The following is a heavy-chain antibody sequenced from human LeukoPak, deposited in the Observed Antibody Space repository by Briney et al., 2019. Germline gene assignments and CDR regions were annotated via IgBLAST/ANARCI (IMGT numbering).Heavy chain of an antibody. D-gene: IGHD2-15*01. Sequence: ASVEVSCKASGYAFTDYYIHWVRQAPGQGLEWMGWINPSSGDTHPAQKFQGRVTMTSDTSTSTVYMKLNWLRSDDTAVFYCARDRVVAAATMSDYWGQGTLVTVSS. CDR3: ARDRVVAAATMSDY. J-gene: IGHJ4*02. V-gene: IGHV1-2*02. CDR1: GYAFTDYY. CDR2: INPSSGDT.